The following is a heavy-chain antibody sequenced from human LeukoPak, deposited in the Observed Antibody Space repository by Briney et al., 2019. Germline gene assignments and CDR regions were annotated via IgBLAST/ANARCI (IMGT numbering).Heavy chain of an antibody. CDR3: TTAPSGYAYMNGWHLDY. CDR1: GLTVNYAC. Sequence: GRPMRRSWAASGLTVNYACMSGVRQTQGKGLEWVGRIKSKTDGETTDYAAPVKGRFTISRDDSKNTLYLQMNSLKTEDTALYYCTTAPSGYAYMNGWHLDYWGQGALVTVSS. V-gene: IGHV3-15*01. J-gene: IGHJ4*02. D-gene: IGHD5-18*01. CDR2: IKSKTDGETT.